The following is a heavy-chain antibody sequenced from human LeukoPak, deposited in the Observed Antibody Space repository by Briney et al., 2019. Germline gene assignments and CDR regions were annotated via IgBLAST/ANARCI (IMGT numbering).Heavy chain of an antibody. CDR3: ARDTDSSSWYYYYGMDV. CDR1: GYTFTGYY. V-gene: IGHV1-2*02. J-gene: IGHJ6*02. D-gene: IGHD6-13*01. CDR2: INPKSGGT. Sequence: ASVKVSCKASGYTFTGYYMHWLRQAPGQGLEWMGWINPKSGGTNYAQKFQGRVTMTRDTSISTDYMELSRLRSEDTAVYYCARDTDSSSWYYYYGMDVWGQGTTVTVSS.